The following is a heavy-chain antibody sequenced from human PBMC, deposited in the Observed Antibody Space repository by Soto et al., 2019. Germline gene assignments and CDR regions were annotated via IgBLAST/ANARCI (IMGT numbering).Heavy chain of an antibody. V-gene: IGHV3-30-3*01. Sequence: QVQLVESGGGVVQPGRSLGLSCAASGFTFSRYAMHWVRQAPGKGLEWVALISYDGNKKYYADSVKGRFSITRDNSIDTLFLQMNSLRAEDTAVYSCARGQTEFGESRPTDYWGQGTLVTVSS. D-gene: IGHD3-10*01. CDR3: ARGQTEFGESRPTDY. CDR2: ISYDGNKK. CDR1: GFTFSRYA. J-gene: IGHJ4*02.